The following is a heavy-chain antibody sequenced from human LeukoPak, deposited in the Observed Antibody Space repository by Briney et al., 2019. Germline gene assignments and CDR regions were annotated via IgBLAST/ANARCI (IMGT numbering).Heavy chain of an antibody. D-gene: IGHD2-15*01. CDR1: RDTFHSYS. Sequence: ASVTVSFKASRDTFHSYSISWVRQAPGQGLEWMGGTIPMFGSANYEQKLQGRVTITTDQSTTTADMELSSLSPEDTAVYYCARVGRSRGSLPNSYYYMDVWGKGTTVTVSS. CDR3: ARVGRSRGSLPNSYYYMDV. V-gene: IGHV1-69*05. CDR2: TIPMFGSA. J-gene: IGHJ6*03.